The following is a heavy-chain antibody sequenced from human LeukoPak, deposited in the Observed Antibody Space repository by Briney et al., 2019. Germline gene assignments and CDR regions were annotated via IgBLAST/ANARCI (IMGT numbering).Heavy chain of an antibody. J-gene: IGHJ3*02. CDR2: ISDNGRKK. CDR3: AKDFFVVTTANRRPDVFDM. V-gene: IGHV3-30*18. Sequence: GGSLRLSCVASRFIFRRHAMHWVRQAGCKGLEWVATISDNGRKKHHADSVRGRFTISRHNAKNTLYLDVTSLSAEDRAVYYCAKDFFVVTTANRRPDVFDMRAQGTVVTVSS. D-gene: IGHD1-1*01. CDR1: RFIFRRHA.